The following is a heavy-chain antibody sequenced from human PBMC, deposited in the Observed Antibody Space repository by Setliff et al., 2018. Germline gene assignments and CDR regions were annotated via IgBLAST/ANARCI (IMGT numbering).Heavy chain of an antibody. V-gene: IGHV4-4*07. CDR3: ARAGAIQGGFDI. CDR2: IHSSGNT. J-gene: IGHJ3*02. D-gene: IGHD7-27*01. CDR1: GGSISTYY. Sequence: SETLSLTCNVSGGSISTYYWSWIRQPAGKGLEWIGRIHSSGNTDYKPSLKSRVTMSVDTTKNQFSLKLSSVTAADTAVYYCARAGAIQGGFDIWGQGTVVTVSS.